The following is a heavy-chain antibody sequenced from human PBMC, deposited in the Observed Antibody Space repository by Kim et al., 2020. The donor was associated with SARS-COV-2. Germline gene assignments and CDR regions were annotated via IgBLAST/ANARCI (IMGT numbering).Heavy chain of an antibody. V-gene: IGHV4-31*03. Sequence: SETLSLTCTVSGDSISGGTFSWTWIRQHPEKGLEWIGYISYSGSTFYNPSLKSRVTISTDASKNQFSLRVSPVTAADTAVYYCARAPGSYYFYMDVWGEG. CDR3: ARAPGSYYFYMDV. CDR1: GDSISGGTFS. J-gene: IGHJ6*03. CDR2: ISYSGST.